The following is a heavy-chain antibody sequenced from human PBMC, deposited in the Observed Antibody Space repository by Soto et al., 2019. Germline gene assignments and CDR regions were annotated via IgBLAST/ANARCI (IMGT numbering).Heavy chain of an antibody. CDR1: GFTVSSNY. V-gene: IGHV3-66*01. D-gene: IGHD3-3*01. CDR3: ATGVGLRFLEWLLDYYYMDV. J-gene: IGHJ6*03. Sequence: GGSLRLSCAASGFTVSSNYMSWVRQAPGKGLEWVSVIYSGGSTYYADSVKGRFTISRDNSKNTLYLQMNSLRAEDTAVYYCATGVGLRFLEWLLDYYYMDVWGKGTTVTVSS. CDR2: IYSGGST.